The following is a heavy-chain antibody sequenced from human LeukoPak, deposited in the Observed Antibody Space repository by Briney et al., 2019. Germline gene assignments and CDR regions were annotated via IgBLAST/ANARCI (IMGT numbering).Heavy chain of an antibody. D-gene: IGHD3-16*01. V-gene: IGHV3-7*01. CDR2: IRQNGNEK. J-gene: IGHJ5*02. Sequence: GGSLRLSCAGSGFTLNSYWMSWVRQAAGKGLEWVASIRQNGNEKYYVDSVKGRFIISRDNAEKSVSLQMNSLRDEDTAMYYCARLLGESTIYDLWGQGTLVTVSS. CDR1: GFTLNSYW. CDR3: ARLLGESTIYDL.